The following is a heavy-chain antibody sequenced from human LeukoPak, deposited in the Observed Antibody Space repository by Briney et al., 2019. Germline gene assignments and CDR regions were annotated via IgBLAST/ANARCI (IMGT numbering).Heavy chain of an antibody. CDR1: GGSMTNYF. J-gene: IGHJ5*01. CDR3: ARATQRYYSGTTCFPYWFDT. D-gene: IGHD2-2*01. Sequence: NPSGTLSLTCTVSGGSMTNYFWNWIRQSPGKGLEWIGYTHTSGSPDYSHSLKSRVTMSLDTSKNQFSLMLSSVTAADTAVYFCARATQRYYSGTTCFPYWFDTWGQGTLVTVSS. V-gene: IGHV4-4*09. CDR2: THTSGSP.